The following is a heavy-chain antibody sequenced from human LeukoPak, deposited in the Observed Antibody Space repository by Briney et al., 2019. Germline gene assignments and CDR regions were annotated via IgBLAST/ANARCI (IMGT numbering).Heavy chain of an antibody. Sequence: SETLSLTCAVSGGSISSSNWWSWIRQPPGKGLEWIGEIYHSGSTNYNPSLKSRVTMSVDTSKNQFSLKLSSVTAADTAVYYCARDQYYYDSSGYLTFDYWGQGTLVTVSS. CDR2: IYHSGST. J-gene: IGHJ4*02. CDR3: ARDQYYYDSSGYLTFDY. D-gene: IGHD3-22*01. CDR1: GGSISSSNW. V-gene: IGHV4-4*02.